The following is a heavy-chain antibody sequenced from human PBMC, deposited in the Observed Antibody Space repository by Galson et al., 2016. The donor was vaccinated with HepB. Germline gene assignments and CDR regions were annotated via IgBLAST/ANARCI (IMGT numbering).Heavy chain of an antibody. CDR1: GGSIGSNNW. CDR2: IYDSGIT. Sequence: SETLSLTCAVSGGSIGSNNWWSWVRQPPGQGREWIGEIYDSGITNYNPSLKSRVTISVDKSKNQFSLHLRSVAAADTAVYYCARRVPHCSSTSCLLDFWGQGTLVTVSS. J-gene: IGHJ4*02. V-gene: IGHV4-4*02. CDR3: ARRVPHCSSTSCLLDF. D-gene: IGHD2-2*01.